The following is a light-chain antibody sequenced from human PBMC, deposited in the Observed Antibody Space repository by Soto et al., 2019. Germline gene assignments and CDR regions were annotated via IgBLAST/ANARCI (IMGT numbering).Light chain of an antibody. CDR2: DTS. V-gene: IGKV3-15*01. Sequence: DIVLTQSPGTLSLSPGERATLSCRASQSVSSNLVWYLQKPGQAPRLLIYDTSTRATNVPARFSGSGSETEFTLTISGLQSEDFGIYYCHHYNNWPPRNTFGQGTKVDIK. CDR3: HHYNNWPPRNT. CDR1: QSVSSN. J-gene: IGKJ2*01.